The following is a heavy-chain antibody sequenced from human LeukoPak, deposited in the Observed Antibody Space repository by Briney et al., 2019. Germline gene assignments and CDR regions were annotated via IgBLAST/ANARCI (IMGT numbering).Heavy chain of an antibody. Sequence: GGSLRLSCAVSGITLSNYGMSWVRQVPGKGLEWVADISGSGGSTNYAASVKGRFTISRDNRKNTLYLQMNSLTAEDTAVYFCAKRGVVIRVILVGFHKEAYYFDSWGQGGLVTVSS. V-gene: IGHV3-23*01. CDR3: AKRGVVIRVILVGFHKEAYYFDS. D-gene: IGHD3-10*01. CDR2: ISGSGGST. J-gene: IGHJ4*02. CDR1: GITLSNYG.